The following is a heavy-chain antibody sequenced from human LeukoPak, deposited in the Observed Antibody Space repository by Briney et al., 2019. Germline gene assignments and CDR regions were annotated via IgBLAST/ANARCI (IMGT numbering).Heavy chain of an antibody. J-gene: IGHJ4*02. CDR2: IYTSGST. CDR1: GGSISSYY. CDR3: ARDHLGDTAMAPMDY. Sequence: KPSETLSLTCTVSGGSISSYYWSWIRQPAGKGLEWIGRIYTSGSTNYNPSLKSRVTISVDKSKNQFSLKLSSVTAADTAVYYCARDHLGDTAMAPMDYWGQGTLVTVSS. D-gene: IGHD5-18*01. V-gene: IGHV4-4*07.